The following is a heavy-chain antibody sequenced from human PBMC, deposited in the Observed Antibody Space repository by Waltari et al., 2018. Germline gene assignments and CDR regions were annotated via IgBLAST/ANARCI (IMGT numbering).Heavy chain of an antibody. Sequence: EVQLVQSGAVVKKPGESLNISCTGSGYKFTYHWIGWVRQLPGKGLEWMGIIYPDDSDTTYSPSFQGQVTFSADKSTTTAYLHLSGLKASDMAMYFCARQSRIASGAFDIWGQGTMVTVSS. CDR3: ARQSRIASGAFDI. CDR1: GYKFTYHW. V-gene: IGHV5-51*01. CDR2: IYPDDSDT. D-gene: IGHD3-10*01. J-gene: IGHJ3*02.